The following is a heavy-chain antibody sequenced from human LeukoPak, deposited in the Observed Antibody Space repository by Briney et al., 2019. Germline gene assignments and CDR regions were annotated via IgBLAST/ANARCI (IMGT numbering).Heavy chain of an antibody. J-gene: IGHJ4*02. CDR1: GFTFSSYA. V-gene: IGHV3-23*01. D-gene: IGHD2-8*02. Sequence: PGGSLRLSCAASGFTFSSYAMSWVRQAPGKGLEWVSSISGSGGTAYYTGSIKGRFTISRDDSKNTLYLQMNSLRVEDSALYYCARVTGPTSYGPVDYWGQGTLVTVSS. CDR2: ISGSGGTA. CDR3: ARVTGPTSYGPVDY.